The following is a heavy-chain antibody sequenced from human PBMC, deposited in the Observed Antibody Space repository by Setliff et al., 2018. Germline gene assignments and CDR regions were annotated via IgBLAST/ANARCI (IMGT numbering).Heavy chain of an antibody. CDR2: IYHSGSS. CDR3: ARGRMRGSCSGPSCTYDPFDI. Sequence: SETLSLTCAVYGDSFSDYYWGWIRQPPGKGLEWIGSIYHSGSSYYNSSLRSRVTISVDTSKNQFSLILRSVTAADTAVYYCARGRMRGSCSGPSCTYDPFDIWGQGTPVTVSS. J-gene: IGHJ3*02. D-gene: IGHD2-2*01. V-gene: IGHV4-34*01. CDR1: GDSFSDYY.